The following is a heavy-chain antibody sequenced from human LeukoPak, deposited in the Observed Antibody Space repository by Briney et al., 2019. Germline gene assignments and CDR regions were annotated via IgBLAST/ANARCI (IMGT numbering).Heavy chain of an antibody. D-gene: IGHD3-10*01. CDR2: IYYSGST. J-gene: IGHJ5*02. Sequence: PSETLSLTCTVSGGSISSGGYYWSWIRQHPGKGLEWSGYIYYSGSTYYNPSLKSRVTISVDTSKNQFSLKLSSVTAADTAVYYCARDEGEGFDPWGQGTLVTVPS. CDR1: GGSISSGGYY. CDR3: ARDEGEGFDP. V-gene: IGHV4-31*03.